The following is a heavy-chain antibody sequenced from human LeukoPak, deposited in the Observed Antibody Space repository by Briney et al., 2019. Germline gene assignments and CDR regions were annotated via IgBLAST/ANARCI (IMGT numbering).Heavy chain of an antibody. J-gene: IGHJ4*02. CDR1: GGSISSYY. CDR3: ARGISSSWSYHVDYFDY. V-gene: IGHV4-59*01. CDR2: IYYSGST. Sequence: SETLSLTCTVSGGSISSYYWSWIRQPPGKGLEWIGYIYYSGSTNYNPSLKGRVTISVDTSKNQFSLKLSSVTAADTAVYYCARGISSSWSYHVDYFDYWGQGTLVTVSS. D-gene: IGHD6-13*01.